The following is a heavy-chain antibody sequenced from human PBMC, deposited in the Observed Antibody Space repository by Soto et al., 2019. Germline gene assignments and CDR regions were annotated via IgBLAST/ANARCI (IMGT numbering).Heavy chain of an antibody. Sequence: GESLKISCKGSGYSFTSYWISWVRQMPGKGLEWMGRIDPSDSYTNYSPSFQGHVTISADKSISTAYLQWSSLKASDTAMYYCARHVGDGPRSGAFDIWGQGTMVTVSS. CDR2: IDPSDSYT. CDR3: ARHVGDGPRSGAFDI. CDR1: GYSFTSYW. D-gene: IGHD3-10*02. J-gene: IGHJ3*02. V-gene: IGHV5-10-1*01.